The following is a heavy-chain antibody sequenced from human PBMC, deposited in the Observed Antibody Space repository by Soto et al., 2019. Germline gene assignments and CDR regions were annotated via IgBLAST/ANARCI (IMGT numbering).Heavy chain of an antibody. CDR2: IYYSGST. CDR1: GGSVSSGSYY. Sequence: SETLSLTCTVSGGSVSSGSYYWSWIRQPPGKGLEWIGYIYYSGSTNYNPSLKSRVTISVDTSKNQFSLKLSSVTAADTAVYYCARGSEYQLLVDYYYGMDVWGQGTTVTVSS. D-gene: IGHD2-2*01. V-gene: IGHV4-61*01. J-gene: IGHJ6*02. CDR3: ARGSEYQLLVDYYYGMDV.